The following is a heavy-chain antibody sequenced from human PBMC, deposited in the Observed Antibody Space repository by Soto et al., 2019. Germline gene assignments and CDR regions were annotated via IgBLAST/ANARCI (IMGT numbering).Heavy chain of an antibody. CDR2: IKDDTSEA. V-gene: IGHV3-7*03. CDR1: GFKVSNYW. Sequence: EVQLVESGGTLVQPGRSLRLSCAASGFKVSNYWMSWVRQAPGKGLEWVGNIKDDTSEAHYADSEKGRVTITRDNIKNFIFLQMNGLRADDTASYYCARDGLLYSGPYRPSRFDYWGLGTLVTVSS. J-gene: IGHJ4*02. CDR3: ARDGLLYSGPYRPSRFDY. D-gene: IGHD3-10*01.